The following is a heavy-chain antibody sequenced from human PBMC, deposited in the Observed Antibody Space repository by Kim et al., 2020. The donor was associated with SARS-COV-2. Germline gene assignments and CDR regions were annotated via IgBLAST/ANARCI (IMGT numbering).Heavy chain of an antibody. CDR3: ARAGTSYDFWSGYYNPLGSSHRPFDY. J-gene: IGHJ4*02. D-gene: IGHD3-3*01. Sequence: GGSLRLSCAASGFTFSSYSMNWVRQAPGKGLEWVSSISSSSSYIYCADSVKVRFTISRDNAKNSLYLQMNSLRAEDTAVYYCARAGTSYDFWSGYYNPLGSSHRPFDYWGQGTLFTLSS. V-gene: IGHV3-21*01. CDR2: ISSSSSYI. CDR1: GFTFSSYS.